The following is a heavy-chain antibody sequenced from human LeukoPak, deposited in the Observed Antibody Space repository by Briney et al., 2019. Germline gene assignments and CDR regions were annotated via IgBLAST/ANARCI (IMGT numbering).Heavy chain of an antibody. V-gene: IGHV1-46*03. CDR1: GYTFTSYY. CDR3: ARGMGFWSGRKRDYYMDV. Sequence: ASVKVSCKASGYTFTSYYMHWVRQAPGQGLEWMGIINPSGGSTSYAQKFQGRVTMTRDTSTSTVYMELSSLRSEDTAVYYCARGMGFWSGRKRDYYMDVWGKGTTVTVFS. J-gene: IGHJ6*03. CDR2: INPSGGST. D-gene: IGHD3-3*01.